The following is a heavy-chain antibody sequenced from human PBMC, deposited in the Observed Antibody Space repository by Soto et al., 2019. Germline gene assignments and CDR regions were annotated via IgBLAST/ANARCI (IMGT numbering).Heavy chain of an antibody. CDR3: ARMATFGSLNWFDP. CDR2: MNPGSGDT. D-gene: IGHD3-16*01. Sequence: ASVKVSCKASGYSFTNNDVSWVRQATGQGLEWMGWMNPGSGDTGYAQKFQGRVTMTRDISLATAYMELSSLRSDDTAIYYCARMATFGSLNWFDPWGQGTQVTVSS. CDR1: GYSFTNND. J-gene: IGHJ5*02. V-gene: IGHV1-8*01.